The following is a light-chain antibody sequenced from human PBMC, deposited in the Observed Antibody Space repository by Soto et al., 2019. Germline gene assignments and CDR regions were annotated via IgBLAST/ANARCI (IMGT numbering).Light chain of an antibody. J-gene: IGKJ2*01. CDR3: QQSYSTPHN. CDR1: QSISSY. CDR2: AAS. Sequence: DIQLTQSPSSLSASVGDRVTITCRASQSISSYLNWYQQKPGQAPKLLIYAASSLQSGVPSRFSGGRSGTDFTLTISSLQPEDFAPYYCQQSYSTPHNCGQGTKLESK. V-gene: IGKV1-39*01.